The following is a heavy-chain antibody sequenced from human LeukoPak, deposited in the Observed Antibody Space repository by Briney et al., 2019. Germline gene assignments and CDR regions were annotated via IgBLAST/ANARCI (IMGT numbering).Heavy chain of an antibody. D-gene: IGHD1-26*01. J-gene: IGHJ4*02. Sequence: GRSLRLSCAASGFTFSSYGMHWVRQAPGKGLEWVAVISYDGSNKYYADSVKGRFTISRDNSKNTLYLQMNSLRAEDTAVYYCARATAEYWGQGTLITVSS. V-gene: IGHV3-30*03. CDR3: ARATAEY. CDR1: GFTFSSYG. CDR2: ISYDGSNK.